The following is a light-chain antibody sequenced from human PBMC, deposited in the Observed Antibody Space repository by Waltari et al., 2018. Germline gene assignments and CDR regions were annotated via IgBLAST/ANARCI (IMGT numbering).Light chain of an antibody. V-gene: IGLV2-8*01. CDR3: TSYAGSNILV. J-gene: IGLJ2*01. CDR1: SSDVGGHNF. CDR2: EVS. Sequence: QSALTQPPSASGSPGQSVTISCTGTSSDVGGHNFVSWYQQHPGKVPKLMIHEVSKRPSGVPDGFSGSKSGDTSSLTVSGLQAEDEADYYCTSYAGSNILVFGGGTKLTVL.